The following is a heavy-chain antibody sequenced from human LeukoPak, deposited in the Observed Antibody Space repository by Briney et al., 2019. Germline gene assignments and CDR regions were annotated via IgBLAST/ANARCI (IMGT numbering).Heavy chain of an antibody. CDR2: IKADGTEK. Sequence: GGSLRLSCAASGFMFNNEWMDWVRQAPGKGLEWVANIKADGTEKYYVDSVKGRFTISRDNAKNSLYLQLNSLRAEDTAVYYCTRRLGYWGQGTLVTVSS. V-gene: IGHV3-7*03. CDR1: GFMFNNEW. J-gene: IGHJ4*02. CDR3: TRRLGY.